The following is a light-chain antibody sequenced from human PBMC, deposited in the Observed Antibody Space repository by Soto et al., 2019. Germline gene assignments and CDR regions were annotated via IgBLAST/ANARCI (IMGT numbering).Light chain of an antibody. CDR1: SSDVGGYNY. V-gene: IGLV2-14*01. J-gene: IGLJ1*01. Sequence: QSVLTQPASVSGSPGHSITISCTGTSSDVGGYNYVSWYQQHPGKAPKLMIYDVSNRPSGVSNRFSGSKSGNTASLTISGLQAEDEADYYCSSYTSSLYVFGTGTGNRP. CDR3: SSYTSSLYV. CDR2: DVS.